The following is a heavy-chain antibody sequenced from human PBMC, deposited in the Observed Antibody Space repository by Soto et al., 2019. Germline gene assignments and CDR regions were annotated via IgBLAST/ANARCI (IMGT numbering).Heavy chain of an antibody. V-gene: IGHV1-2*02. Sequence: ASVKVSCKASGYTFTGDYMHWVRQAPGQGLEWMGWINPNSGGTNYAQKFQGRVTMTRETSISTAYMELSRLRSDDTAVYYCARDRGSYSGSYSVDCWGQGTLVTVSS. J-gene: IGHJ4*02. CDR3: ARDRGSYSGSYSVDC. CDR1: GYTFTGDY. CDR2: INPNSGGT. D-gene: IGHD1-26*01.